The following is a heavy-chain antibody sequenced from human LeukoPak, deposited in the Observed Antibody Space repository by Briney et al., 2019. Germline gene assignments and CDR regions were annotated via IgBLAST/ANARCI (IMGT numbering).Heavy chain of an antibody. V-gene: IGHV4-34*01. D-gene: IGHD3-22*01. CDR1: GGSFSGYY. CDR3: ARISHYYDNSGYRY. CDR2: INHSGST. Sequence: SETLSLTCAVYGGSFSGYYWSWLRQPPGKGLEWIGEINHSGSTNYNPSLKSRVTISVDTSKNQFSLKLSSVTAADMAVYYCARISHYYDNSGYRYWGQGTLVTVSS. J-gene: IGHJ4*02.